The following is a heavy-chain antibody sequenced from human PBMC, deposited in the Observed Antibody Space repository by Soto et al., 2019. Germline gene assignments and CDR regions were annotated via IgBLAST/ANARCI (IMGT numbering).Heavy chain of an antibody. D-gene: IGHD2-15*01. CDR2: VSWNSEIV. V-gene: IGHV3-9*01. Sequence: GGSLRLSCAASGFTFSSYSMNWVRQAPGKGLEWVSGVSWNSEIVGYADSVKGRFTISRDNAKNSLYLEMNSLRTEDTALYYCAKDRGPCSGNKCSSLYYYYGMDVWGQGTTVTVSS. CDR1: GFTFSSYS. J-gene: IGHJ6*02. CDR3: AKDRGPCSGNKCSSLYYYYGMDV.